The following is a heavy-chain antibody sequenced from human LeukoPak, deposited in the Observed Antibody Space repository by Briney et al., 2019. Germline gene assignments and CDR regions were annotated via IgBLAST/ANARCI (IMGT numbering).Heavy chain of an antibody. CDR3: ARDRGIVGTTGYYYMDV. Sequence: GGSLRLSCVASGFTFSDYYMSWIRQAPGKGLEWVSYIGSTIYYADSVKGRFTISRDNAKNSLYLQMNSLRAEDTAVYYCARDRGIVGTTGYYYMDVWGKGTTVTVSS. D-gene: IGHD1-26*01. V-gene: IGHV3-11*04. CDR1: GFTFSDYY. J-gene: IGHJ6*03. CDR2: IGSTI.